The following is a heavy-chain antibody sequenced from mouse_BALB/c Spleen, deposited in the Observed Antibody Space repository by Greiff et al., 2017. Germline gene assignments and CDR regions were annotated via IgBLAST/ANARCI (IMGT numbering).Heavy chain of an antibody. D-gene: IGHD1-1*01. CDR2: IYPGSGST. CDR3: TRSEFPYYYGSSYFAY. J-gene: IGHJ3*01. V-gene: IGHV1S22*01. CDR1: GYTFTSYW. Sequence: LQQPGSELVRPGASVKLSCKASGYTFTSYWMHWVKQRHGQGLEWIGNIYPGSGSTNYDEKFKSKGTLTVDTSSSTAYMHLSSLTSEDSAVYYCTRSEFPYYYGSSYFAYWGQGTLVTVSA.